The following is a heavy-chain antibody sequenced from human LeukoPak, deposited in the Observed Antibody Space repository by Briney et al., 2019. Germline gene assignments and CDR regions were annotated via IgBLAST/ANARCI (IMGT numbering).Heavy chain of an antibody. CDR2: ISGSGGST. CDR3: ARDGSFTSAAPDY. Sequence: GSLRLSCAASGFTFSSYAMSWVRQAPGKGLEWVSAISGSGGSTYYADSVKGRFTISRDNSKNTLYLQMNSLRAEDTAVYYCARDGSFTSAAPDYWGQGTLVTVSS. V-gene: IGHV3-23*01. D-gene: IGHD2-2*01. J-gene: IGHJ4*02. CDR1: GFTFSSYA.